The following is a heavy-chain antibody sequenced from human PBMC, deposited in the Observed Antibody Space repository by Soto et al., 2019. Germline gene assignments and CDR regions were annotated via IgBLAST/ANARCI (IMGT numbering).Heavy chain of an antibody. CDR1: GYTFTSYA. J-gene: IGHJ6*02. CDR2: INAGNDNT. V-gene: IGHV1-3*01. Sequence: GASVKVSCKASGYTFTSYAMHWVRQAPGQRLEWMGWINAGNDNTKYSQKFQGRVTITRDTSASTAYMELSSLRSEDTAVYYCARDKVDFWSGYSPQDYYGMDVWGQGTTVTVSS. CDR3: ARDKVDFWSGYSPQDYYGMDV. D-gene: IGHD3-3*01.